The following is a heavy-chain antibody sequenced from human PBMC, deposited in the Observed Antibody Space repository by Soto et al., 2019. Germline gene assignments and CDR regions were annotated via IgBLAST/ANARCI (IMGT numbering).Heavy chain of an antibody. CDR3: SRDRMSMIVK. V-gene: IGHV3-21*04. CDR1: GFTLSLYT. J-gene: IGHJ4*01. Sequence: GGSLRLSCAASGFTLSLYTINWFRQAPGKGLEWVSSLGVSDDRFYADSVKGRFTISRDNAKNSLYLQMDSLRAEDTAVYYCSRDRMSMIVKWGHGTLVTVS. D-gene: IGHD3-22*01. CDR2: LGVSDDR.